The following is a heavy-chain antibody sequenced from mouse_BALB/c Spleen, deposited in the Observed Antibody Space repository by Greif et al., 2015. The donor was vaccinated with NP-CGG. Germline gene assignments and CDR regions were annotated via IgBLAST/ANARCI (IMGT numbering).Heavy chain of an antibody. CDR1: GYTFTSSW. CDR2: IHPNSGNT. D-gene: IGHD2-4*01. V-gene: IGHV1S130*01. J-gene: IGHJ3*01. Sequence: QVQLQQSGSVLVRPGASVKLSCKASGYTFTSSWMHWAKQRPGQGLEWIGEIHPNSGNTNYNEKFKGKATLTVDTSSSTAYVDLSSLTSEDSAVYYCARGRNDYDGAWFAYWGQGTLVAVSA. CDR3: ARGRNDYDGAWFAY.